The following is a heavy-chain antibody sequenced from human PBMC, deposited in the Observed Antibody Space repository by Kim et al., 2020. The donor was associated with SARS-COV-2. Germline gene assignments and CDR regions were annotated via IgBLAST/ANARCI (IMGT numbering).Heavy chain of an antibody. Sequence: EQKFQGRVTMTRDTSTSTVYMELSSLRSEDTAVYYCARDSTEVGATSFDPWGQGTLVTVSS. V-gene: IGHV1-46*01. D-gene: IGHD1-26*01. CDR3: ARDSTEVGATSFDP. J-gene: IGHJ5*02.